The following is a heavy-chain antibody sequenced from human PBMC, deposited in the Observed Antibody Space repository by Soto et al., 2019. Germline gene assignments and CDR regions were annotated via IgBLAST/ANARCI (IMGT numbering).Heavy chain of an antibody. Sequence: PSETLSLTCAVCGGSFSGYYWSWIRQPPEKGLEWIGEINHSGSTNYNPSLKSRVTISVDTSKNQFSLKLSSVTAADTAVYYCARRIKVTHYYYYYGMDVWGQGTTVTVSS. CDR2: INHSGST. CDR1: GGSFSGYY. D-gene: IGHD2-21*02. CDR3: ARRIKVTHYYYYYGMDV. J-gene: IGHJ6*02. V-gene: IGHV4-34*01.